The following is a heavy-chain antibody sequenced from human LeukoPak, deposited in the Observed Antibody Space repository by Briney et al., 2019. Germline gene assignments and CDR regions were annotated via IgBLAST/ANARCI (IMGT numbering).Heavy chain of an antibody. V-gene: IGHV1-8*01. D-gene: IGHD3-16*01. CDR3: ARYGGPDYHYYYNGMDV. Sequence: ASVKVSCKASGYTFTSYDINWVRQATGQGLEGMGWMNPNSGNTGYAQKFQGRVTMTRNTTISTAYMELSSLRSEDTAVYYCARYGGPDYHYYYNGMDVWGQGTTVTVSS. CDR1: GYTFTSYD. CDR2: MNPNSGNT. J-gene: IGHJ6*02.